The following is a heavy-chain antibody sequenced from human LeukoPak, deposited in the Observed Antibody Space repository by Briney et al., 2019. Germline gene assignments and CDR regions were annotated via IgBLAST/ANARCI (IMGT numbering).Heavy chain of an antibody. J-gene: IGHJ4*02. CDR1: GGSISTNAYY. CDR2: IHHTGTT. CDR3: ARVTYNGYQHFDY. Sequence: SETLSLTCTVSGGSISTNAYYWGWIRQPPGKGLEWITEIHHTGTTYYTPSLKSRVTISVDTSNNHFSLKLNSVTAADTAVYYCARVTYNGYQHFDYWGQGILVTVSS. D-gene: IGHD3-10*01. V-gene: IGHV4-39*07.